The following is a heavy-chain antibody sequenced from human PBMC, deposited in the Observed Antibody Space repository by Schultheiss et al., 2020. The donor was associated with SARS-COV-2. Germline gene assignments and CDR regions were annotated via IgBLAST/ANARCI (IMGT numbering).Heavy chain of an antibody. CDR3: AREYCSGSSCYTRDY. D-gene: IGHD2-15*01. CDR2: IDWDDAK. J-gene: IGHJ4*02. V-gene: IGHV2-70*04. CDR1: GFSLSTSGMR. Sequence: SGPTLVKPTQTLTLTCTFSGFSLSTSGMRVSWIRQPPGKALEWLARIDWDDAKFYSKSLKTRLTISKDTSKNQVVLTMTNIDPVDTATYYCAREYCSGSSCYTRDYWGQGTLVTVSS.